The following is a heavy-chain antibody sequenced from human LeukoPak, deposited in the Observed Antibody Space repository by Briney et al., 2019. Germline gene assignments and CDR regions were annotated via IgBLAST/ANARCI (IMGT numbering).Heavy chain of an antibody. CDR2: ISSSGSSI. V-gene: IGHV3-11*04. J-gene: IGHJ4*02. Sequence: LSLTCTVSGDSISSYYWSWIRQPPGKGLEWVSYISSSGSSIYYADSLKGRFTISRDNAENSLYLQMGGLRDEDTAVYYCARASDGESGSYFVSFDYWGPGTLVTVSS. CDR3: ARASDGESGSYFVSFDY. CDR1: GDSISSYY. D-gene: IGHD1-26*01.